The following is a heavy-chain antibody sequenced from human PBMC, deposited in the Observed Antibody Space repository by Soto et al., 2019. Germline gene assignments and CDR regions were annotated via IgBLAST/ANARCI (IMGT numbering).Heavy chain of an antibody. D-gene: IGHD3-3*01. Sequence: PGGSLRLSCAASGFTFGGSAMHWVRQASGKGLEWVGRIRSKANSYATAYAASVKGRFTISRDDSKNTAYLQMNSLKTEDTAVYYCTRHLSAIFGVAGAFPTKGMDVWGQGTTVTVSS. CDR1: GFTFGGSA. J-gene: IGHJ6*02. CDR2: IRSKANSYAT. V-gene: IGHV3-73*01. CDR3: TRHLSAIFGVAGAFPTKGMDV.